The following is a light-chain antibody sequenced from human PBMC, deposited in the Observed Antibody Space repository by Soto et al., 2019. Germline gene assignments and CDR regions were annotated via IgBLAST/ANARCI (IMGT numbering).Light chain of an antibody. V-gene: IGKV3-20*01. Sequence: EIVLTQSPGTLSLSPGERATLSCRASQSVSSSYLAWYQQKPGQAPRLLIYGASSRATGIPARFRGSGSGTDCTLTISRLEPEYFAVYYCQQYGSSPRTLGQGTKLEIK. CDR1: QSVSSSY. J-gene: IGKJ2*01. CDR3: QQYGSSPRT. CDR2: GAS.